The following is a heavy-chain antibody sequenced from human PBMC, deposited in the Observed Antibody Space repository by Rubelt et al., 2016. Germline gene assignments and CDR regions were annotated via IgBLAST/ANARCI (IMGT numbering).Heavy chain of an antibody. CDR3: ARDRAKYSSSWYVNY. D-gene: IGHD6-13*01. V-gene: IGHV4-59*12. CDR1: GGSISSYY. J-gene: IGHJ4*02. Sequence: ETLSLTCTVSGGSISSYYWSWIRQPPGKGLEWIGYIYYSGSTYYNPSLKSRVTISVDTSKNQFSLKLSSVTAADTAVYYCARDRAKYSSSWYVNYWGQGTLVTVSS. CDR2: IYYSGST.